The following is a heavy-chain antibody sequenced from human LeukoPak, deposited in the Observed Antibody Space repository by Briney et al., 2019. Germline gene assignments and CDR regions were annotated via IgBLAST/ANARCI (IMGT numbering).Heavy chain of an antibody. CDR2: IWYDGSNK. Sequence: PGRSLRLSCAASGFTFSSYGMHWVRQGPGKGLEGVAVIWYDGSNKYYADSVKGRFTISRDNSKNTLYLQMNSLRAEDTAVYYCAKCLEQQPLGNWFDPWGQGTLVTVSS. CDR1: GFTFSSYG. V-gene: IGHV3-33*06. CDR3: AKCLEQQPLGNWFDP. D-gene: IGHD6-13*01. J-gene: IGHJ5*02.